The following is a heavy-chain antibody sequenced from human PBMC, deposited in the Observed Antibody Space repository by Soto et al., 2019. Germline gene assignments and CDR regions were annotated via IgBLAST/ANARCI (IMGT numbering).Heavy chain of an antibody. CDR1: GLTFSSYT. CDR2: ISFDGTNK. Sequence: GGSLRLSCAASGLTFSSYTMHWVRKDPGKGLQWVAVISFDGTNKYYADSVKGRFTISRDNSKNTLYLRMNSLSAEDTAVYYCARDPPHYSSSTLDYWGQGTLVTVSS. D-gene: IGHD6-6*01. CDR3: ARDPPHYSSSTLDY. V-gene: IGHV3-30-3*01. J-gene: IGHJ4*02.